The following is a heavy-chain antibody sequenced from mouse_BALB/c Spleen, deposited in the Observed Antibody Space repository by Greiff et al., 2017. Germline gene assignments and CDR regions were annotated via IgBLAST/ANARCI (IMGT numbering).Heavy chain of an antibody. CDR1: GFTFTDYY. CDR3: ARDYGSSSWYFDV. V-gene: IGHV7-3*02. D-gene: IGHD1-1*01. J-gene: IGHJ1*01. Sequence: DVKLMESGGGLVQPGGSLRLSCATSGFTFTDYYMSWVRQPPGKALEWLGFIRNKANGYTTEYSASVKGRFTISRDNSQSILYLQMNTLRAEDSATYYCARDYGSSSWYFDVWGAGTTVTVSS. CDR2: IRNKANGYTT.